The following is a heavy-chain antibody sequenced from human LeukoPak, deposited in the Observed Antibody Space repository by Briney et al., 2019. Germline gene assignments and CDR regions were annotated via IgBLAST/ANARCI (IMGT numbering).Heavy chain of an antibody. V-gene: IGHV3-48*03. CDR1: GFTFSNYQ. D-gene: IGHD4-17*01. Sequence: PGGSLRLSCAASGFTFSNYQMNWVRQAPGKGLEWVSCISSGSGSSIHYADSVKGRFTISRDNSKNSLYLQMNSLRAEDTALYYCAREDDNGDLIDCWGQGTLVTVSS. CDR2: ISSGSGSSI. J-gene: IGHJ4*02. CDR3: AREDDNGDLIDC.